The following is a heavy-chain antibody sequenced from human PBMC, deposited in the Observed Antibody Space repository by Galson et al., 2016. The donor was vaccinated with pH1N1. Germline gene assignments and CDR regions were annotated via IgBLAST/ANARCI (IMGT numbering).Heavy chain of an antibody. J-gene: IGHJ3*02. V-gene: IGHV4-59*01. D-gene: IGHD3-10*01. CDR1: GDSINSYY. Sequence: SETLSLTCAVSGDSINSYYWSWIRQPPGKGLEWIGYVFYTGRTKYNPSLKSRVTISVDTSKNQFSLKLRSVTAADTAVYYCARGETSMLRGISGVLDIWGQGTMVTVSS. CDR2: VFYTGRT. CDR3: ARGETSMLRGISGVLDI.